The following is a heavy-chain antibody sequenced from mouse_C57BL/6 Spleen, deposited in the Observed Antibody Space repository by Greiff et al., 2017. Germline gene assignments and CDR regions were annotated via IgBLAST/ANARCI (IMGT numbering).Heavy chain of an antibody. D-gene: IGHD3-2*02. V-gene: IGHV1-59*01. CDR3: ARGTAQATGFAY. CDR2: IDPSDSYT. CDR1: GYTFTSYW. J-gene: IGHJ3*01. Sequence: VQLQQPGAELVRPGTSVKLSCKASGYTFTSYWLHWVKQRPGQGLEWIGVIDPSDSYTNYNQKFKGKATLTVDTSSSTAYMQLSSLTSEDSAVXDCARGTAQATGFAYWGQGTLVTVSA.